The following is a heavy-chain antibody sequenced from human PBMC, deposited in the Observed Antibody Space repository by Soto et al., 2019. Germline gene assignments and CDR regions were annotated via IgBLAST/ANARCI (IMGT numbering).Heavy chain of an antibody. CDR1: GFTFSSYA. CDR3: AREGGGYSYGYGPPRLMDV. Sequence: QVQLVESGGGVVQPGRSLRLSCAASGFTFSSYAMHWVRQAPGKGLEWVAVISYDGSNKYYADSVKGRFTISRDNSKNXLXXQMNSLRAEDTAVYYCAREGGGYSYGYGPPRLMDVWGQGTTVTVSS. CDR2: ISYDGSNK. D-gene: IGHD5-18*01. J-gene: IGHJ6*02. V-gene: IGHV3-30-3*01.